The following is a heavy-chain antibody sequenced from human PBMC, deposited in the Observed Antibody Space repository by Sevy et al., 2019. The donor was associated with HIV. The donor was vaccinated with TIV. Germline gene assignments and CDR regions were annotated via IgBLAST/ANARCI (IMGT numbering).Heavy chain of an antibody. CDR2: IFYDGNYK. CDR1: GFTFSRNG. D-gene: IGHD2-21*01. J-gene: IGHJ4*02. V-gene: IGHV3-33*06. Sequence: GGSLRLSCAASGFTFSRNGMHWVRQAPGKGLEWVAGIFYDGNYKYCADSVKGRFSISRDNSENTLYVQMDSMGVEVTAVYYCAKESGSDWYFDYWGQGTLVTVSS. CDR3: AKESGSDWYFDY.